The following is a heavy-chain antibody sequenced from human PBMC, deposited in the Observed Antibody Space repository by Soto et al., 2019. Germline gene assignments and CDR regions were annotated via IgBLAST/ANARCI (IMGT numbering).Heavy chain of an antibody. Sequence: GGSLRLSCAASGFIVSSNYMSWVRQAPGKGLEWVSLIYSGSSTYYADSVKGRFTISRNNSQNMLYLQMNSLRAEDTAVYYCARARDKARYGMDVWDQGTTVTVSS. J-gene: IGHJ6*02. CDR3: ARARDKARYGMDV. D-gene: IGHD5-18*01. CDR1: GFIVSSNY. V-gene: IGHV3-53*01. CDR2: IYSGSST.